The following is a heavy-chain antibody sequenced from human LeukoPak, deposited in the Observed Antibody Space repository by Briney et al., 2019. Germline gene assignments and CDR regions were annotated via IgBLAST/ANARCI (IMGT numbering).Heavy chain of an antibody. CDR3: ARRDYGRGAFDI. V-gene: IGHV4-39*01. CDR1: GGSISSSSYY. J-gene: IGHJ3*02. CDR2: IYYSGST. D-gene: IGHD4-17*01. Sequence: SETLSLTCTVSGGSISSSSYYWGWIRQPPGKGLEWIGSIYYSGSTYYNPSLKSRVTISVDTSKNQFSLKLSSVTAADTAVYYRARRDYGRGAFDIWGQGTMVTVSS.